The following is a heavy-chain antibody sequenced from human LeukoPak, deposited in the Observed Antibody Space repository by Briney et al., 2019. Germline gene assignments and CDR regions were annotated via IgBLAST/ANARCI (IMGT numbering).Heavy chain of an antibody. CDR3: AKDLPGITIFGSFQH. V-gene: IGHV3-30*18. CDR2: ISYDGSYK. Sequence: GRSLRLSCAASGFIFSNYVMHWVRQAPGKGLEWVAVISYDGSYKYYADSVKGRFTVSRDNSKNTLYLQMNSLRAEDTAVYYCAKDLPGITIFGSFQHWGQGTLVTVSS. J-gene: IGHJ1*01. CDR1: GFIFSNYV. D-gene: IGHD3-9*01.